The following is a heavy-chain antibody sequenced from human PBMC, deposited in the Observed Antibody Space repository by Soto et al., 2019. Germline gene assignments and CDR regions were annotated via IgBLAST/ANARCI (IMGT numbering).Heavy chain of an antibody. CDR2: IRSRVHGGTT. J-gene: IGHJ6*02. V-gene: IGHV3-15*07. CDR1: GFTFSDAW. CDR3: ATDGHLGFSGDPRGVV. D-gene: IGHD5-12*01. Sequence: EVQLVESGGGLIKTGESLRLSCAASGFTFSDAWMNWVRQAPGKGLEWVALIRSRVHGGTTYYAAPVKGRFTISRDDSKNTLYLQMNSLKTEDTAVYYCATDGHLGFSGDPRGVVWGQGTTITVSS.